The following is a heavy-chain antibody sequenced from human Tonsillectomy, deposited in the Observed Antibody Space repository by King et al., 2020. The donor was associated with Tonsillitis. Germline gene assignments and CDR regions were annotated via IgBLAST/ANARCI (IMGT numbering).Heavy chain of an antibody. V-gene: IGHV5-51*01. J-gene: IGHJ4*02. CDR2: IYPGDSDT. D-gene: IGHD1-26*01. Sequence: VQLVESGAEVKKPGESLKISCKGSGYSFTSYWIGWVRQMPGKGLEWMGIIYPGDSDTIYSPSFQGQVTISADKSISTAYLPWSSLKASDTAMYYCARLGPYLGATRPFDYWGQGTLVTVSS. CDR1: GYSFTSYW. CDR3: ARLGPYLGATRPFDY.